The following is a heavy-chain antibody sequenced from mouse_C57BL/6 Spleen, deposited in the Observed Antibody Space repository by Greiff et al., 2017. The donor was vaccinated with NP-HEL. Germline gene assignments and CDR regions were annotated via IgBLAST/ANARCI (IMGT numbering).Heavy chain of an antibody. Sequence: QVQLQQPGAELVKPGASVKLSCKASGYTFTSYWMQWVKQRPGQGLEWIGEIDPSDSYTNYNQKFKGKATLTVDTSSSTAYMQLSSLTSKDSAVYYCARSATTVVAPRGFAYWGQGTLVTVSA. CDR1: GYTFTSYW. D-gene: IGHD1-1*01. CDR3: ARSATTVVAPRGFAY. J-gene: IGHJ3*01. CDR2: IDPSDSYT. V-gene: IGHV1-50*01.